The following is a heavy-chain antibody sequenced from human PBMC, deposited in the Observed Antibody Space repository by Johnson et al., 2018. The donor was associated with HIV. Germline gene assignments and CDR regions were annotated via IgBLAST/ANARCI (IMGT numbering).Heavy chain of an antibody. CDR2: IRFDGTNK. CDR3: ATKGITVTTARAFDI. Sequence: QVQLVESGGGVVQPGGSLRLSCAASGFTFSTYGMHWVRQAPGKGLEWVAFIRFDGTNKYYADSVNGLLTISRDNSKNTLYRQMNSLRAEDTAVYYCATKGITVTTARAFDIWGRGTMVTVSS. V-gene: IGHV3-30*02. J-gene: IGHJ3*02. D-gene: IGHD4-11*01. CDR1: GFTFSTYG.